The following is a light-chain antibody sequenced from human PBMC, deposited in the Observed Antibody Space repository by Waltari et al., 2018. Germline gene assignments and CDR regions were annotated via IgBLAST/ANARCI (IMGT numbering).Light chain of an antibody. CDR1: SSNIGSNF. Sequence: QSVLTQPPSASGTPGQRVTISCSGSSSNIGSNFVCWYQHLPGTAPKLLIYRNDQRPSGVPDRFPGSRSGTSASLAISGLRSEDEADYCCAAWDDSLTVRFGGGTKLTVL. J-gene: IGLJ3*02. V-gene: IGLV1-47*01. CDR3: AAWDDSLTVR. CDR2: RND.